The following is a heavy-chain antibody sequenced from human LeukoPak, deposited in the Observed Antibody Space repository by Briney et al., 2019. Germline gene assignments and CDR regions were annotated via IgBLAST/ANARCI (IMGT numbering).Heavy chain of an antibody. J-gene: IGHJ4*02. CDR1: GGTFSSYA. Sequence: ASVKVSCKASGGTFSSYANSWVRQAPGQGLEWMGGIIPIFGTANYAQKFQGRVTITADESTSTAYMELSSLRSEDTAVYYCARDYGHFAVGELLIGYWGQGTLVTVSS. V-gene: IGHV1-69*13. CDR2: IIPIFGTA. D-gene: IGHD3-10*01. CDR3: ARDYGHFAVGELLIGY.